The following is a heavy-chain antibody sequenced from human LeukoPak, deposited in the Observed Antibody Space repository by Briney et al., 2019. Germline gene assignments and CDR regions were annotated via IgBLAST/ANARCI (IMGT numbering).Heavy chain of an antibody. CDR2: INHSGST. J-gene: IGHJ6*04. Sequence: SETLSLTCAVSGLSISSGYYWGWIRQPPGKGLEWIGSINHSGSTYYNPSLKSRVTISVDTSKNQFSLKLSSVTAADTAVYYCAIAPGYCSSTSCYLTYYYYGMDVWGKGTTVTVSS. CDR1: GLSISSGYY. CDR3: AIAPGYCSSTSCYLTYYYYGMDV. D-gene: IGHD2-2*01. V-gene: IGHV4-38-2*01.